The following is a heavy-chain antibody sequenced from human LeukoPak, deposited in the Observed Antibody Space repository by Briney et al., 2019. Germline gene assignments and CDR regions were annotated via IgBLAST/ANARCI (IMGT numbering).Heavy chain of an antibody. CDR1: GFTFSSYV. CDR2: ITSNGGTT. CDR3: VRYYCDSSGYQGYFDY. Sequence: GGSLRLSCSASGFTFSSYVMHWVRQAPGKGLEYVSAITSNGGTTYYADSVKGRFTISRDNSKNTLYLQMSSLRAEDTAVFYCVRYYCDSSGYQGYFDYWGQGTLVTVSS. J-gene: IGHJ4*02. D-gene: IGHD3-22*01. V-gene: IGHV3-64D*09.